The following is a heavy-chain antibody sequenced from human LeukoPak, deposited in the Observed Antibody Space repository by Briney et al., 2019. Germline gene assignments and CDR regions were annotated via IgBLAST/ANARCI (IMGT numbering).Heavy chain of an antibody. V-gene: IGHV3-11*04. CDR3: ARVRRDWGSYRYSDY. Sequence: GGSLRLSCAASGFTFSDYDMSWIRQAPGKGLEWVSYISSSGSTIYYADSVKGRFTISRDNAKNSLYLQMNSLRAEDTAVYYCARVRRDWGSYRYSDYWGQGTLVTVSS. CDR2: ISSSGSTI. D-gene: IGHD3-16*02. CDR1: GFTFSDYD. J-gene: IGHJ4*02.